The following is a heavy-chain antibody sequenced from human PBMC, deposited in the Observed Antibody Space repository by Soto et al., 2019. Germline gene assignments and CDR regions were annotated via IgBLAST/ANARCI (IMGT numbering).Heavy chain of an antibody. CDR3: ARWSYLDY. D-gene: IGHD3-3*01. CDR2: ISGSDGKT. J-gene: IGHJ4*02. Sequence: GGSLRLSCAASGFSFGSYALSWVRQAPGKGLEWVSTISGSDGKTFYADAVKGRFSISRDTSQNTLYLQMNSLRADDTAIYYCARWSYLDYWGEGTRVTVSS. V-gene: IGHV3-23*01. CDR1: GFSFGSYA.